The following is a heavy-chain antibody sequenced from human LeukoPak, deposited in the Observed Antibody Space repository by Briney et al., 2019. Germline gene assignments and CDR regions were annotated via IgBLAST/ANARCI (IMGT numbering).Heavy chain of an antibody. D-gene: IGHD3-22*01. CDR2: IIPIFGTA. CDR3: ARGPNDSSGPFDY. CDR1: GGTFSSYA. J-gene: IGHJ4*02. V-gene: IGHV1-69*13. Sequence: SVKVSCKASGGTFSSYAISWVRQAPGQGLEWMGGIIPIFGTANYAQKFQGRVTITADESTSTAYMELSSLRSEDTAVYYCARGPNDSSGPFDYWGQGTLVTVSS.